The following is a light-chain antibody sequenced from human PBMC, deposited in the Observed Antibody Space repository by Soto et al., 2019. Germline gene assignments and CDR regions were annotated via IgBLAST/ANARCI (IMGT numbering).Light chain of an antibody. V-gene: IGKV4-1*01. CDR3: QQYYRTPPT. CDR1: QSVLDISNNTNY. Sequence: DIVMTQSPDSLAVSLGERATINCKSSQSVLDISNNTNYLAWYQQKPRQPPKLLIYWASARESGVPDRFSGSGSGTDFTLTISSLQAEDVAVYYCQQYYRTPPTFGQGTKLEIK. CDR2: WAS. J-gene: IGKJ2*01.